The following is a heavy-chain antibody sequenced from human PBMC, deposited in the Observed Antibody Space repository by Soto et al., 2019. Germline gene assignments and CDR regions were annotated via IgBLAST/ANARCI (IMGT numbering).Heavy chain of an antibody. CDR3: AREIREYNWNDAFDY. D-gene: IGHD1-20*01. CDR2: IYYSGST. V-gene: IGHV4-30-4*01. J-gene: IGHJ4*02. Sequence: QVQLQESGPGLVKPSQTLSLTYTVSGGSISSGDYYWSWIRQPPGKGLEWIGYIYYSGSTYYNPSLKSRVTISVDTSKNQFSVKLSSVTAADTAVYYCAREIREYNWNDAFDYWGQGTLVTVSS. CDR1: GGSISSGDYY.